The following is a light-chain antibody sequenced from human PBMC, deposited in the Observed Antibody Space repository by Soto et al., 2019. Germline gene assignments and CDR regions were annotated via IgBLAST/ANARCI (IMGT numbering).Light chain of an antibody. V-gene: IGLV2-23*01. CDR3: CSHAGSTTFYV. Sequence: QSALTQPASVSESPGQSITISCTGTSSDVESYKLVSWYHQHPDKAPKLIIYEGNKRPSGVSNRFSGSKSGNTASLTISGLQAEDDADYYCCSHAGSTTFYVFGTGTKVTVL. J-gene: IGLJ1*01. CDR2: EGN. CDR1: SSDVESYKL.